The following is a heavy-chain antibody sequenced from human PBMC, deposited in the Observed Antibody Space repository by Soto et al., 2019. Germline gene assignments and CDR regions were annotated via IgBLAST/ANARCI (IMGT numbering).Heavy chain of an antibody. V-gene: IGHV1-3*01. CDR1: GYTFTSYA. J-gene: IGHJ6*02. D-gene: IGHD3-3*01. Sequence: QVQLVQSGAEMKKPGASVKVSCRASGYTFTSYAIHWVRQAPGQTLEWMGWINAGNGNTKYSEKFQGRVTITRDASASTAYMELSSLISEDTAVYYCAKDFDYYYWAMDVWGQGSTVTVSS. CDR2: INAGNGNT. CDR3: AKDFDYYYWAMDV.